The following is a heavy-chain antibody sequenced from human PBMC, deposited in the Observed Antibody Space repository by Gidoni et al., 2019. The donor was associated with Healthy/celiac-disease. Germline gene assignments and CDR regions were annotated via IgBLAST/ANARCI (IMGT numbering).Heavy chain of an antibody. CDR2: MNPNSGNT. CDR1: GYTFTSYD. Sequence: QVQLVQSGAEVKKPGASVKVSCKASGYTFTSYDINWVRQATGQGLEWRGWMNPNSGNTGYEQKFQGRVTMTRNTSISTAYMELSSLRSEDTAVYYCARTYDSSGYYYGWFDPWGQGTLVTVSS. V-gene: IGHV1-8*01. CDR3: ARTYDSSGYYYGWFDP. J-gene: IGHJ5*02. D-gene: IGHD3-22*01.